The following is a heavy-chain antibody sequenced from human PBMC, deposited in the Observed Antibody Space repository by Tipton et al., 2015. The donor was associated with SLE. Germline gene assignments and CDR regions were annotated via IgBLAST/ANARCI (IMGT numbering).Heavy chain of an antibody. CDR3: ARVGSGYSTDL. CDR1: GGSMNNNY. CDR2: IFITGST. J-gene: IGHJ5*02. D-gene: IGHD5-12*01. V-gene: IGHV4-4*07. Sequence: TLSLTCTVSGGSMNNNYWTWIRQLAGGELEWIVRIFITGSTSYNPSLKSRATMSVDTSKNQFSLELTSVTAADTAVYYCARVGSGYSTDLWGPGTLVTVSS.